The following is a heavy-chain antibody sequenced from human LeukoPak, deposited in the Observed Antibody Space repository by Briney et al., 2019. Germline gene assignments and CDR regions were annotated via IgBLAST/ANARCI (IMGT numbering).Heavy chain of an antibody. V-gene: IGHV3-30-3*01. CDR2: ISYDGSNK. CDR3: ARDIEVAEVGATGY. J-gene: IGHJ4*02. CDR1: GFTFSSYA. D-gene: IGHD1-26*01. Sequence: GGCLRLSCAASGFTFSSYAMHWVRQAPGKGLEWVAVISYDGSNKYYADSVKGRFTISRDNSKNTLYLQMNSLRAEDTAVYYCARDIEVAEVGATGYWGQGTLVTVSS.